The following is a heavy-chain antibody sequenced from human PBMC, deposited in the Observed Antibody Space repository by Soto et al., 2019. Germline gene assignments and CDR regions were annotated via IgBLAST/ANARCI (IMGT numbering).Heavy chain of an antibody. CDR3: ARLYPPLRGSSWLDY. CDR1: GGSINSGPYS. Sequence: SETLSLTCTVSGGSINSGPYSWGWIRQPPGKGLEWIGEINHSGSTNYNPSLKSRVTISVDTSKNQFSLKLSSVTAADTAVYYCARLYPPLRGSSWLDYWGQGTLVTVSS. J-gene: IGHJ4*02. CDR2: INHSGST. V-gene: IGHV4-39*07. D-gene: IGHD6-13*01.